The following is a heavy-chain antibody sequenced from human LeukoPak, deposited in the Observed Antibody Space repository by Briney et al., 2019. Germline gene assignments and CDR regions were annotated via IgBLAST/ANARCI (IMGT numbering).Heavy chain of an antibody. J-gene: IGHJ4*02. CDR3: AREFRIPAARVYSFDS. V-gene: IGHV4-59*01. CDR1: GGSIGRYY. Sequence: SETLSLICSVSGGSIGRYYWNWIRQPPGKGLEWIGSSHYSGSTNYNPSLKSRVSISVDASKNQFSLKLSSVTAADTAVYYCAREFRIPAARVYSFDSWGQGTLVTVFS. D-gene: IGHD6-25*01. CDR2: SHYSGST.